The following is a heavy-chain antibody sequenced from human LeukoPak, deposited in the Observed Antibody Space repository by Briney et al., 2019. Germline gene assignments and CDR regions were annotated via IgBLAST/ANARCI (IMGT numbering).Heavy chain of an antibody. CDR3: ARVQEQAYYYDSSGYPDY. D-gene: IGHD3-22*01. Sequence: SETLSLTCAVYGGSFSGYYWSWIRQPPGKGLEWIGEINHSGSTNYNPSLKSRVTISVDTSKNQFSLKLSSVTAADTAVYYCARVQEQAYYYDSSGYPDYWGQGTLVTVSS. CDR2: INHSGST. V-gene: IGHV4-34*01. CDR1: GGSFSGYY. J-gene: IGHJ4*02.